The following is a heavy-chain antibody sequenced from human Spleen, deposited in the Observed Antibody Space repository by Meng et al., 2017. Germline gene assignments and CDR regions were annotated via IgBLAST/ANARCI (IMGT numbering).Heavy chain of an antibody. CDR1: GCTFSNAW. J-gene: IGHJ4*01. CDR3: SGHVDY. V-gene: IGHV3-15*01. Sequence: SWEGSGCTFSNAWLSLVRQAPGPGLECVGRIKSQTDGGTADYAAAVKGRFFISRDDSETTFYLQMNSLKTEDTAVYYCSGHVDYWGHGTLVTVSS. CDR2: IKSQTDGGTA.